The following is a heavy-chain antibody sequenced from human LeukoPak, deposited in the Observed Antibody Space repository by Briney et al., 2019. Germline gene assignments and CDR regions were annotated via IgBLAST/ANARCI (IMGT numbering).Heavy chain of an antibody. CDR2: ISSSGSTI. CDR3: ARVGSKIVVVTLDY. Sequence: PGGSLRLSCAASGFTFSDYYMSWIRQAPGKGLEWVSYISSSGSTIYYADSVKGRFTISRDNAKNSLYMQMNSLRAEDTAVYYCARVGSKIVVVTLDYWGQGTLVTVSS. V-gene: IGHV3-11*01. D-gene: IGHD3-22*01. CDR1: GFTFSDYY. J-gene: IGHJ4*02.